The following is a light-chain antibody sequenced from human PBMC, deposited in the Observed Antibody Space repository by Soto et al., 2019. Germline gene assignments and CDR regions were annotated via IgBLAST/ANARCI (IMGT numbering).Light chain of an antibody. J-gene: IGKJ5*01. Sequence: EIQMTHSPSSLSASVGDRFTITCRASQSINTFLNWYQQKPGKAPKLLIYAASSLHSGVPSRFSGSGSGTDFTLTISSLQPEDFATYYCQQGYSTPITFGQGTRLEIK. CDR3: QQGYSTPIT. CDR2: AAS. V-gene: IGKV1-39*01. CDR1: QSINTF.